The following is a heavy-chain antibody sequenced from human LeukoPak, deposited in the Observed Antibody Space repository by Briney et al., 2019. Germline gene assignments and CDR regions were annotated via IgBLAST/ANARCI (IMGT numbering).Heavy chain of an antibody. CDR3: ASKIYGDYGCCAFDI. CDR1: GGSISSYY. CDR2: IYYSGST. J-gene: IGHJ3*02. D-gene: IGHD4-17*01. V-gene: IGHV4-59*08. Sequence: SETLSLTCTVSGGSISSYYWSWIRQPPGKGLEWIGYIYYSGSTNYNPSLKSRVTISVDTSKNQFSLKLSSVTAADTAVYYCASKIYGDYGCCAFDIWGQGTMVTVSS.